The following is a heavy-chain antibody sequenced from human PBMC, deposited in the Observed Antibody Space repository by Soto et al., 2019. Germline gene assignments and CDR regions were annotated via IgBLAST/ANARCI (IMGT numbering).Heavy chain of an antibody. CDR2: FYSSGSI. J-gene: IGHJ5*02. D-gene: IGHD6-19*01. V-gene: IGHV4-31*03. CDR1: GYSITAGGYY. Sequence: SETLSLTCFVSGYSITAGGYYWSWLRHHPGKGLEWIGSFYSSGSIIYNPSLRSRVSISGDTSSNQFSMSLTSVTAADTARYYCARMYSSGSGWFHPWGQGTLVTVSS. CDR3: ARMYSSGSGWFHP.